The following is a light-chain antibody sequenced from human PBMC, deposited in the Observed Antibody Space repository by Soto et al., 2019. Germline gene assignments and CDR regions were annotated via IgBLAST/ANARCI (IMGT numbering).Light chain of an antibody. CDR1: NSDVGGFNS. CDR3: SSYTSTMTNV. J-gene: IGLJ1*01. CDR2: DVV. Sequence: QSVLTQPASVSGSPGQSITISCNGTNSDVGGFNSVSWYQLRPGTAPKLILYDVVDRPSGVSYRFSGSKSGNTASLIISGLQAADEADYFCSSYTSTMTNVFGSGTKVTVL. V-gene: IGLV2-14*03.